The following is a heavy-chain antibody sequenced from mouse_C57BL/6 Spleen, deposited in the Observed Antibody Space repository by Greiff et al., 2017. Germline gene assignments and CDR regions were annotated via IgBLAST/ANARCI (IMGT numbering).Heavy chain of an antibody. Sequence: EVMLVESGGGLVKPGGSLKLSCAASGFTFSDYGMHWVRQAPEKGLEWVAYISSGSSTIYYADTVKCRFTISRDNAKNTLFLQMTRLRSENTAMSYCARLTRPGARDYWGQGTTLTVSS. D-gene: IGHD4-1*01. V-gene: IGHV5-17*01. CDR2: ISSGSSTI. CDR1: GFTFSDYG. CDR3: ARLTRPGARDY. J-gene: IGHJ2*01.